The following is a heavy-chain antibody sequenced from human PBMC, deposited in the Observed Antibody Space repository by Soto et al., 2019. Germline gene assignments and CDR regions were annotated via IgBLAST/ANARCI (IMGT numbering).Heavy chain of an antibody. D-gene: IGHD3-16*02. V-gene: IGHV1-3*01. CDR1: GYTFTSYA. J-gene: IGHJ5*02. CDR3: ARDEEFTFGGVIRNWFDP. CDR2: INAGNGNT. Sequence: ASVKVSCKASGYTFTSYAMHWVRQAPGQRLEWMGWINAGNGNTKYSQKFQGRVTITRDTSASTAYMELSSLRSEDTAVYYCARDEEFTFGGVIRNWFDPWGQGTLVTVSS.